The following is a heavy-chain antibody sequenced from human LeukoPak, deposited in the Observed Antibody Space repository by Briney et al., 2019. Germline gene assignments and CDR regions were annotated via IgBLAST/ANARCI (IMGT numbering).Heavy chain of an antibody. D-gene: IGHD6-6*01. V-gene: IGHV4-39*07. CDR3: ARDFRSSFDP. CDR2: IYYSGST. Sequence: SETLSLTCTVSGGSISSSSYYWGWIRRPPGKGLEWIGSIYYSGSTNYNPSLKSRVTISVDTSKNQFSLKLSSVAAADTAVYYCARDFRSSFDPWGQGTLVTVSS. J-gene: IGHJ5*02. CDR1: GGSISSSSYY.